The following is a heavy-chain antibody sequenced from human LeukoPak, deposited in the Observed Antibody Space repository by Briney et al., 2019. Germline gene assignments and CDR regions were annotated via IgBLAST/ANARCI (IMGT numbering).Heavy chain of an antibody. D-gene: IGHD6-13*01. CDR2: IYTSGST. V-gene: IGHV4-4*07. Sequence: SETLSLTCTVSGGSISSYCWSWIRQPPGKGLGWIGRIYTSGSTNYNPPPKSRVTMSVDTSKHQSSLKLSSVTAADTAVYYCAREIIAAADNTWFDPWGQGTLVTVSS. CDR1: GGSISSYC. J-gene: IGHJ5*02. CDR3: AREIIAAADNTWFDP.